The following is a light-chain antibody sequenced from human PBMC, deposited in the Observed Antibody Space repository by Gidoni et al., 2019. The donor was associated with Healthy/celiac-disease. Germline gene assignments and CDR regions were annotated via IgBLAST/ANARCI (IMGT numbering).Light chain of an antibody. V-gene: IGKV4-1*01. CDR3: QQEDSTPYT. CDR1: QSVLYSANNKNY. J-gene: IGKJ2*01. CDR2: WAS. Sequence: DIVLTQSPYSLAVSLGERATINCKSSQSVLYSANNKNYLAWYQQKPGQPPKLSIYWASTRESGGPDRFSGSGSGTDFTLTISSRQAEDGAVYYCQQEDSTPYTFGQGTKLDIK.